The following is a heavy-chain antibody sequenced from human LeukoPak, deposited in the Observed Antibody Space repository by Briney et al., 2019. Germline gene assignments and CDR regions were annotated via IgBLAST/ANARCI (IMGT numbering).Heavy chain of an antibody. CDR1: GFTFSSYS. V-gene: IGHV3-48*04. CDR3: ARVSKSGGGDCYWYFDL. Sequence: TGVSLTLSCAPSGFTFSSYSMKWVRQAPGRGREWVSYFRSCNDTIYYTHSVKGRFSISRDNANNSLYLQLNSLRAEDTAVYYCARVSKSGGGDCYWYFDLGGRGTLVTVSS. J-gene: IGHJ2*01. D-gene: IGHD2-21*02. CDR2: FRSCNDTI.